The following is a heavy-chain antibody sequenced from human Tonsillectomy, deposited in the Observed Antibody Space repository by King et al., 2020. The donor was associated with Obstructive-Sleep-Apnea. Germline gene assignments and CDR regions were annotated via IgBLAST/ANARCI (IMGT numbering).Heavy chain of an antibody. Sequence: VQLQESGPGLVKPSETLSLTCTVSGASISSYYWSWIRQPPGKGLEWVGYIYYSGSTNYNPSLTGRVTISVDTSKNQFSLKLRSVTAADTAVYYCARRLGSSGWFFFDPWGQGALVTVSS. D-gene: IGHD6-19*01. CDR2: IYYSGST. J-gene: IGHJ5*02. V-gene: IGHV4-59*08. CDR3: ARRLGSSGWFFFDP. CDR1: GASISSYY.